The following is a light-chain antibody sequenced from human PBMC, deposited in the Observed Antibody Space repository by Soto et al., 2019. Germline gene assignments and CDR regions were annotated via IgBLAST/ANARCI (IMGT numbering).Light chain of an antibody. CDR2: SAS. Sequence: EIVMTQSPATLSVSPGERATLSCRASHSVSSNVARYQQKPGQAPRLLIHSASTRATGISARFRGSGSGTEFTLSISSLQSEDFAVYYCQQYNSWPRTFGPGTTVDF. CDR3: QQYNSWPRT. J-gene: IGKJ3*01. V-gene: IGKV3-15*01. CDR1: HSVSSN.